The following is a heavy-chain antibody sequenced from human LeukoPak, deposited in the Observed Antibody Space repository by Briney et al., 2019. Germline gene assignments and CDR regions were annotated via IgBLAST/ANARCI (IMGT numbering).Heavy chain of an antibody. Sequence: PGGSLRLSCAASGFIFSRYGMHWVRQAPGKGLEWVAVIWYDGSNKYCADSVKGRFTISRDNSENTLYLQMNSLRAADTAVYYCARTLETYDSSGYPDYWGQGTLVTVSS. D-gene: IGHD3-22*01. CDR3: ARTLETYDSSGYPDY. V-gene: IGHV3-33*01. CDR1: GFIFSRYG. J-gene: IGHJ4*02. CDR2: IWYDGSNK.